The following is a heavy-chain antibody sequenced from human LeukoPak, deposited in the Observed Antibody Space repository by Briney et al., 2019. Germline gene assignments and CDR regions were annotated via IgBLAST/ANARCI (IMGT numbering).Heavy chain of an antibody. CDR1: GGSISSSSYY. CDR2: IQHSGST. CDR3: ARVSGYTDY. D-gene: IGHD3-22*01. J-gene: IGHJ4*02. V-gene: IGHV4-39*07. Sequence: SETLSLTCTVSGGSISSSSYYWGWIRQPPGKGLEWIGNIQHSGSTSNNPSLQSRVTISLDMSKNQFSLKLSSVTAADTAVYYCARVSGYTDYWGQGTLVTVSS.